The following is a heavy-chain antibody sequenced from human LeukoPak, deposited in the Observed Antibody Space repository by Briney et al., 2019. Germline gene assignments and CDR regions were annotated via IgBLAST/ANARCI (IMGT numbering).Heavy chain of an antibody. Sequence: PSQTLSLTCAISGDSVSSNSAAWNWIRQSPSRGLEWLGRTYYRSKWYNDYAVSVKSRITINPDTSKNQFSLQLNSVTPEDTAVYYCARDPGYYYDSSGYWGDAFDIWGQGTMVTVSS. CDR3: ARDPGYYYDSSGYWGDAFDI. CDR2: TYYRSKWYN. CDR1: GDSVSSNSAA. J-gene: IGHJ3*02. D-gene: IGHD3-22*01. V-gene: IGHV6-1*01.